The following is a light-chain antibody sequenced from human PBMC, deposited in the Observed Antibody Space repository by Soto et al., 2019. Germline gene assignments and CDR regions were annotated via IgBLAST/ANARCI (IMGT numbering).Light chain of an antibody. CDR1: QTVSSSY. J-gene: IGKJ4*01. V-gene: IGKV3-20*01. CDR2: GAS. CDR3: QQYDNSPIT. Sequence: EIVLTQSPGTLSLSPGEGATLSCRASQTVSSSYLAWYQQKPGQAPRLLIYGASSRATGIPDRFSGSGSGTDFTLTISRLEPEDFAVYYCQQYDNSPITFGGGTKV.